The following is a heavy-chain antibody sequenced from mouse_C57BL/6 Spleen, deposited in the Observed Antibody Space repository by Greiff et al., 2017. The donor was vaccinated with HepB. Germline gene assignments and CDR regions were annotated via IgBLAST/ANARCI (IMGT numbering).Heavy chain of an antibody. V-gene: IGHV1-64*01. CDR1: GYTFTSYW. CDR3: ARDGYYGFDY. CDR2: IHPNSGST. J-gene: IGHJ2*01. D-gene: IGHD2-3*01. Sequence: QVQLQQPGAELVKPGASVKLSCKASGYTFTSYWMHWVKQRPGQGLEWIGMIHPNSGSTNYNEKFKSKATLTVDKSSSTAYMQHSSLTSEDSAVYYCARDGYYGFDYWGQGTTLTVSS.